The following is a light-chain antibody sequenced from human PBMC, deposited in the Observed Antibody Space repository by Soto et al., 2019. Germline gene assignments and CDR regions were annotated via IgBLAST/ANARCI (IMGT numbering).Light chain of an antibody. V-gene: IGKV3-11*01. CDR1: QSVSSY. Sequence: EIVLTHSPATLSLSPGERATLSCRASQSVSSYLAWYQQKPGQAPRLLIYDASNRATGIPARFSGSGSGKDFTLTISSLEPEDFAVYYCQQRSNWPITFGQGTRLET. CDR2: DAS. CDR3: QQRSNWPIT. J-gene: IGKJ5*01.